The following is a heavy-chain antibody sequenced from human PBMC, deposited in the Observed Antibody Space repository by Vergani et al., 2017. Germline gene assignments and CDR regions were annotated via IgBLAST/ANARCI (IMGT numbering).Heavy chain of an antibody. J-gene: IGHJ6*02. CDR3: AGGNDYGDYYLYYYYGMDV. CDR2: ISSSSSYI. Sequence: EVQLVESGGGLVKPGGSLRLSCAASGFTFSSYSINWVRQAPGKGLEWVSSISSSSSYIYYADSVKGRFTISRDNAKNSLYLQMNSLSAEDTAVYYCAGGNDYGDYYLYYYYGMDVWGQGTTVTVSS. CDR1: GFTFSSYS. D-gene: IGHD4-17*01. V-gene: IGHV3-21*01.